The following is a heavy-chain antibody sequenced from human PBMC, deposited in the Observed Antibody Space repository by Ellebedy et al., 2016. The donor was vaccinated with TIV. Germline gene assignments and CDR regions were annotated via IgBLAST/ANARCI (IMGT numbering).Heavy chain of an antibody. D-gene: IGHD1-26*01. Sequence: AASVKVSCEASGGTFSNYAFNWVRQAPGQGLEWMGRIIPILGVADYAQNFQGRVTFTADKYSTTVYMELSSLRSEDTAVYYCARWGGSAGRFQGPYDWWGQGTLVAVSS. CDR1: GGTFSNYA. J-gene: IGHJ4*02. CDR3: ARWGGSAGRFQGPYDW. CDR2: IIPILGVA. V-gene: IGHV1-69*04.